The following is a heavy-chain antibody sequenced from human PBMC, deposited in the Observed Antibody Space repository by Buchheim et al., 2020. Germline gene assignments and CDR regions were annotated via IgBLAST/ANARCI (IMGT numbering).Heavy chain of an antibody. J-gene: IGHJ4*02. Sequence: QVQLVESGGGLVKPGGSLRLSCAASGFTFSDYYMSWIRQAPGKGLEWVSYISSSSSYTNYADSVKGRFTISRDNAKHSLYLQMNSLRAEDTAVYYCARDGREATRLGYCSSTSCTYFDYWGQGTL. CDR1: GFTFSDYY. V-gene: IGHV3-11*05. D-gene: IGHD2-2*01. CDR3: ARDGREATRLGYCSSTSCTYFDY. CDR2: ISSSSSYT.